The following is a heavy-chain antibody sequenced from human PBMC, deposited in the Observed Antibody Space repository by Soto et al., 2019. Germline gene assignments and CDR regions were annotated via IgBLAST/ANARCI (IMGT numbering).Heavy chain of an antibody. Sequence: QVQLVESGGGVVQPGRSLRLSCAASGFTFSSYGMHWVRQAPGKGLEWVAVIWYDGSDKKYADSVKGRFTISRDNSKNALYLQMNCLGAEVTAVYDCARDAAAGTGFPDYWGQGTLVTVSS. CDR3: ARDAAAGTGFPDY. CDR2: IWYDGSDK. V-gene: IGHV3-33*01. CDR1: GFTFSSYG. J-gene: IGHJ4*02. D-gene: IGHD6-13*01.